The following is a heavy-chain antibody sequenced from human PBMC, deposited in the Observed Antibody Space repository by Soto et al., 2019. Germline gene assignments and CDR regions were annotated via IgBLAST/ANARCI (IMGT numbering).Heavy chain of an antibody. D-gene: IGHD3-10*01. Sequence: GGSLRLSCEASGFTLNDYSMDWVRQAPEKGLEWVSSISSSGTYIYYADSVKGRFAISRDNANNVMYLQMDTLRAEDTAVYYCVRAGHVFDVHYYGMDLWGQGTTVTVSS. V-gene: IGHV3-21*01. J-gene: IGHJ6*02. CDR2: ISSSGTYI. CDR3: VRAGHVFDVHYYGMDL. CDR1: GFTLNDYS.